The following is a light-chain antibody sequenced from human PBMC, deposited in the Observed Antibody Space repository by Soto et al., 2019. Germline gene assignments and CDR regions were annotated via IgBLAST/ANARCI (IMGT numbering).Light chain of an antibody. CDR2: TGS. CDR1: QGISSW. CDR3: HQANSVPLT. Sequence: DIQMTQSPSSVSASVGDRVSITCRASQGISSWLAWYQQKPGRAPKLLIYTGSSLQSGVPSRFSGTGSGTDFTLTISSLQSEDVAPYYGHQANSVPLTFGGGTKVEIK. V-gene: IGKV1-12*01. J-gene: IGKJ4*01.